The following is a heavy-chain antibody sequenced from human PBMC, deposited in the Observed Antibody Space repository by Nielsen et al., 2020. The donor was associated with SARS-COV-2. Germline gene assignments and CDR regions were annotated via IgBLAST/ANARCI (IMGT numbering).Heavy chain of an antibody. CDR1: DNSFST. V-gene: IGHV1-18*01. Sequence: ASVKVSCKASDNSFSTITWVRQAPGQGLEWMGRISTNNGNVKYAPSLQGRVTMTTDTSTRTVYMELKRLRSDDTAVYYCAREGSGVVPGPLGIGMWYLYYYMDVWGKGTTVTVSS. CDR2: ISTNNGNV. D-gene: IGHD2-2*01. CDR3: AREGSGVVPGPLGIGMWYLYYYMDV. J-gene: IGHJ6*03.